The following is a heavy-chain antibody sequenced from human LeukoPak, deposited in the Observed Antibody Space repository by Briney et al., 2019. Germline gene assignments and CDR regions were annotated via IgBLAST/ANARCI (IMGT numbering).Heavy chain of an antibody. J-gene: IGHJ4*02. V-gene: IGHV1-69*02. CDR3: ARSPAGTYYFDS. Sequence: ASVKVSCKASGGAFNNQIFSRVRQAPGQGLEWMGRIIPLIDQARSAQQFQGSLTITADKSTNTAYMELSGLRSEDTAMYYCARSPAGTYYFDSWGPGTLVIVSS. D-gene: IGHD3-10*01. CDR2: IIPLIDQA. CDR1: GGAFNNQI.